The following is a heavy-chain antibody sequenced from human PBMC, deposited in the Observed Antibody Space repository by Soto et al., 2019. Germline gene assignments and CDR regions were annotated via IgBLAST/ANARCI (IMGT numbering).Heavy chain of an antibody. CDR2: ISAYNGNT. CDR1: GYTFTNYG. V-gene: IGHV1-18*01. J-gene: IGHJ4*02. CDR3: ARVNAGDSMHSSGYYY. D-gene: IGHD3-22*01. Sequence: QVQLVQSGAEVKKPGASVKVSCKASGYTFTNYGITWVRQAPGQGLEWMGWISAYNGNTKYAQRLQGRVTMTTATSTSTAYVELRSLRSDDTAVYYCARVNAGDSMHSSGYYYWGQGTLVTVSS.